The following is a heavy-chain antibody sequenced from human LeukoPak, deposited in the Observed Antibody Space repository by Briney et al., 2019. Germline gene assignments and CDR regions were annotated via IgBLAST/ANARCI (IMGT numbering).Heavy chain of an antibody. CDR2: IWYDGGNK. V-gene: IGHV3-33*01. J-gene: IGHJ6*03. CDR1: GFTFSSYA. D-gene: IGHD3-22*01. Sequence: GGSLRLSCAASGFTFSSYAMHWVRQAPGKGLEWVSVIWYDGGNKYYADSVKGRFTISRDNSKNTLYLKLNGLRAEEPAVYSFARYLYDSSGYYFSYYYYYYMDVWGKGTTVTVSS. CDR3: ARYLYDSSGYYFSYYYYYYMDV.